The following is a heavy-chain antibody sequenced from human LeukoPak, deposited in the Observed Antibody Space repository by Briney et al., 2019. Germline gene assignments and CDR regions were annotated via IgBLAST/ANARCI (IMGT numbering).Heavy chain of an antibody. J-gene: IGHJ4*02. CDR2: IYSGTTT. Sequence: GGSLRLSCALSGFTISSSYMSWVRQAPGKGLEWVSLIYSGTTTYYADSVKGRFTISRDNSKNTLYLQLNSLRAEDTAVYYCARDGGNYSDLWGQGTLVTVSS. CDR3: ARDGGNYSDL. CDR1: GFTISSSY. D-gene: IGHD3-3*01. V-gene: IGHV3-66*01.